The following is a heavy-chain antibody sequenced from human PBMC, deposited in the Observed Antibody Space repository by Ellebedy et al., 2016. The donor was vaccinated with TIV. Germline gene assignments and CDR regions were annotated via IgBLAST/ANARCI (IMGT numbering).Heavy chain of an antibody. CDR3: ARESNVIMTGLHRGALDI. Sequence: AASVKVSCKASGDTFTGHYVHWVRQAPGQGLEWMGVIHPAGISTDYAQRLRGRLTLTRDTSTSTVYMELGSLKSDDTAVYYCARESNVIMTGLHRGALDIWGQGTMVTVSS. V-gene: IGHV1-46*04. J-gene: IGHJ3*02. CDR1: GDTFTGHY. CDR2: IHPAGIST. D-gene: IGHD3-9*01.